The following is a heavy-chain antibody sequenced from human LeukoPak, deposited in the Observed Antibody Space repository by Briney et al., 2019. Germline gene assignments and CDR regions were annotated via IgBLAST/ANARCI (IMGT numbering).Heavy chain of an antibody. D-gene: IGHD5-12*01. J-gene: IGHJ4*02. V-gene: IGHV3-7*04. Sequence: GGSLRLSCAASGFTFSSYWMSWVRQAPGKGLEWVANVKQDGSEKYYVDSVKGRFTISRDNAKNSLYLQMNSLRAEDTAVYYCAGGGYSGYDPFDYWGQGTLVTVSS. CDR1: GFTFSSYW. CDR3: AGGGYSGYDPFDY. CDR2: VKQDGSEK.